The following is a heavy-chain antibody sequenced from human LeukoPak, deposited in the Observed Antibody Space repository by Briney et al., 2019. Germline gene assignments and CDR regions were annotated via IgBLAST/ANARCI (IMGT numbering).Heavy chain of an antibody. J-gene: IGHJ4*02. CDR3: ARGSSHGFDY. V-gene: IGHV2-70*01. CDR1: GFSLTTSGMC. Sequence: SGPTLVNPTQTLTLTCTFSGFSLTTSGMCVSWIRQPPGKALEWLALIDWDDDKSYSTSLKTRLAISKDTSKNQVVLTMTNMDPVDTATYYCARGSSHGFDYWGQGTLVTVSS. CDR2: IDWDDDK.